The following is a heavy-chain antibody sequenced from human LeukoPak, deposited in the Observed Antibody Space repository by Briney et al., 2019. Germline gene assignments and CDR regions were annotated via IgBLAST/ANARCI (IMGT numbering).Heavy chain of an antibody. Sequence: ASVKVSCKASGYTFTSYYMHWVRQAPGQGLEWMGIINPSGGSTSYAQKFQGRVTMTRDTSTSAVYMELSSLRSEDTAVYYCARAGRRSRTYYYYGMDVWGQGTTVTVSS. J-gene: IGHJ6*02. CDR1: GYTFTSYY. CDR2: INPSGGST. D-gene: IGHD2-8*01. CDR3: ARAGRRSRTYYYYGMDV. V-gene: IGHV1-46*01.